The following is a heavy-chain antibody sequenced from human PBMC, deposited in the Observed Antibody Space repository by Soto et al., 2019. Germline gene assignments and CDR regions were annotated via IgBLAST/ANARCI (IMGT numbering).Heavy chain of an antibody. V-gene: IGHV3-30*02. Sequence: GGSLRLSCAGSGFTFSTYGLHWVRQPPGKGLEWVAFVSLDGSEKYYAESVKGRFTIPRDNPRNTLFLQLTSLRTEDTAVYFCAKDPIPAVNRGSRFDSWGRGTLVTVSS. CDR2: VSLDGSEK. D-gene: IGHD2-2*01. CDR3: AKDPIPAVNRGSRFDS. CDR1: GFTFSTYG. J-gene: IGHJ5*01.